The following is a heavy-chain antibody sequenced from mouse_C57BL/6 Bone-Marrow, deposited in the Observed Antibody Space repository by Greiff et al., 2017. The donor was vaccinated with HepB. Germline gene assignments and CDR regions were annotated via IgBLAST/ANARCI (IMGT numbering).Heavy chain of an antibody. D-gene: IGHD1-1*01. CDR1: GFTFSDYG. CDR2: ISSGSSTI. Sequence: EVKLVESGGGLVKPGGSLKLSCAASGFTFSDYGMHWVRQAPEKGLEWVAYISSGSSTIYYADTVKGRFTISRDNAKNTLFLQMTSLRSEDTAMYYCARRYYGSSYGGFAYWGQGTLVTVSA. CDR3: ARRYYGSSYGGFAY. V-gene: IGHV5-17*01. J-gene: IGHJ3*01.